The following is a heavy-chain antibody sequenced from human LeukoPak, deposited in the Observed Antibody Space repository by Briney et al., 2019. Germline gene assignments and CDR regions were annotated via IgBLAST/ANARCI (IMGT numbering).Heavy chain of an antibody. V-gene: IGHV4-39*07. J-gene: IGHJ4*02. D-gene: IGHD3-22*01. CDR1: GGSISSSSYY. Sequence: SETLSLTCTVSGGSISSSSYYWGWIRQPPGKGLEWIGRIYTSGSTNYNPSLKSRVTISVDTSKNQFSLKLSSVTAADTAVYYCARETRDYDSSGYYSFFDYWGQGTLVTVSS. CDR2: IYTSGST. CDR3: ARETRDYDSSGYYSFFDY.